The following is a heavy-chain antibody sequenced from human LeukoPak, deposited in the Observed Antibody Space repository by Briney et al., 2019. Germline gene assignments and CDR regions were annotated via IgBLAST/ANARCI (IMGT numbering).Heavy chain of an antibody. D-gene: IGHD4-23*01. V-gene: IGHV3-30*02. CDR2: IRNDGSNK. CDR1: GFIFSSYG. CDR3: AKLLSNSGRFLY. J-gene: IGHJ4*02. Sequence: PGGSLRLSCAASGFIFSSYGMHWVRQAPGKGLEWVAFIRNDGSNKYYADSVKGRFTISRDNSKNTLYLQMNSLRAEDTAVYYCAKLLSNSGRFLYWGQGTLATVSS.